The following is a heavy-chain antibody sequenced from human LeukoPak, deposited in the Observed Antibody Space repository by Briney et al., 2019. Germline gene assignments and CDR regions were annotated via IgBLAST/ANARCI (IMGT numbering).Heavy chain of an antibody. Sequence: PGGSLRLSCAASGFSFWSYFMYWVRQAPGKGLVWVSRINTDGRDTEYADSVKGRFTISRDNAKNTLYMQMNSLREADTAVYYCVAYNWNYPDYWGQGTLVTVSS. CDR2: INTDGRDT. J-gene: IGHJ4*02. CDR3: VAYNWNYPDY. V-gene: IGHV3-74*03. D-gene: IGHD1-7*01. CDR1: GFSFWSYF.